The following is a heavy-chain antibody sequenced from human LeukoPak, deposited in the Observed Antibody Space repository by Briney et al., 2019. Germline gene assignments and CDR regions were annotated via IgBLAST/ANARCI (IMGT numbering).Heavy chain of an antibody. CDR1: GGSISSSSYY. Sequence: SETLSLTCTVSGGSISSSSYYWGWIRQPPGRGLEWIGSIYYSGSTYYNPSLKSRVTISVDTSKNQFSLKLSSVTAADTAVYYCARDLGGDSSGYYHGPFFGYWGQGTLVTVSS. CDR2: IYYSGST. CDR3: ARDLGGDSSGYYHGPFFGY. V-gene: IGHV4-39*07. J-gene: IGHJ4*02. D-gene: IGHD3-22*01.